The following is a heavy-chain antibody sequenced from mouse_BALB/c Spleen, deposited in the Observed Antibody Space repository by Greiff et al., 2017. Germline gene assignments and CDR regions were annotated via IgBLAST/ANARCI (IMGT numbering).Heavy chain of an antibody. CDR2: ISSGSSTI. V-gene: IGHV5-17*02. J-gene: IGHJ3*01. CDR3: ATLGRFAY. Sequence: DVQLVESGGGLVQPGGSRKLSCAASGFTFSSFGMHWVRQAPEKGLEWVAYISSGSSTIYYADTVKGRFTISRDNPKNTLFLQMTSLRSEDTAMYYCATLGRFAYWGQGTLVTVSA. D-gene: IGHD4-1*01. CDR1: GFTFSSFG.